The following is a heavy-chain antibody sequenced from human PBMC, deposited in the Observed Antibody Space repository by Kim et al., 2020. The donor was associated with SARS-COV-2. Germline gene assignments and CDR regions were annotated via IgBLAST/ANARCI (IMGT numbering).Heavy chain of an antibody. CDR3: ARGQGYCSGGSCSPNYYYYYGMDV. J-gene: IGHJ6*02. CDR2: IIPIFGTA. CDR1: GGTFSSYA. D-gene: IGHD2-15*01. V-gene: IGHV1-69*13. Sequence: SVKVSCKASGGTFSSYAISWVRQAPGQGLEWMGGIIPIFGTANYAQKFQGRVTITADESTSTAYMELSSLRSEDTAVYYCARGQGYCSGGSCSPNYYYYYGMDVWGQGTTVTVAS.